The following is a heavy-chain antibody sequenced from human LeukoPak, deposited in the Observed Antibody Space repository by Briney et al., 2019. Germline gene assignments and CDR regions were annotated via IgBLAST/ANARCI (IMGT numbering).Heavy chain of an antibody. CDR2: IYYSGTT. CDR3: ALHQRGANWFDP. Sequence: SETLSLTCAVSGASISSYYWSWIRQPPGKGLEWIGYIYYSGTTNYNPSLKSRVTISVDTSKNQFSLKLSSVAAADTAVYYCALHQRGANWFDPWGQGTLVTVSS. J-gene: IGHJ5*02. V-gene: IGHV4-59*08. CDR1: GASISSYY. D-gene: IGHD1-26*01.